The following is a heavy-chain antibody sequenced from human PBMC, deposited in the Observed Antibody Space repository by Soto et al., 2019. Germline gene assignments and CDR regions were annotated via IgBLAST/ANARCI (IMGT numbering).Heavy chain of an antibody. V-gene: IGHV3-48*02. CDR3: ARADIVVVPAGEKYYYYYGMDV. CDR2: ISSSSSTI. J-gene: IGHJ6*02. CDR1: GFTFSSYS. D-gene: IGHD2-2*01. Sequence: GGSLRLSCAASGFTFSSYSMNWVRQAPGKGLEWVSYISSSSSTIYYADSVKGRFTISRDNAKNSLYLQMNSLRDEDTAVYYCARADIVVVPAGEKYYYYYGMDVWGQGTTVTVSS.